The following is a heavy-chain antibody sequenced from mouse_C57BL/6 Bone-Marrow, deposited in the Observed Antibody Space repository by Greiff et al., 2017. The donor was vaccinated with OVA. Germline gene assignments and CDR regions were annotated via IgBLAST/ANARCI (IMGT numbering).Heavy chain of an antibody. CDR1: GYTFTDYN. V-gene: IGHV1-22*01. CDR3: AILLRHYAMDY. Sequence: EVQVVESGPELVKPGASVKMSCKASGYTFTDYNMHWVKQSHGKSLEWIGYINPNNGGTSYNQKFKGKATLTVNKSSSTAYMELRSLTSEDSAVYYCAILLRHYAMDYWGQGTSVTVSS. CDR2: INPNNGGT. J-gene: IGHJ4*01. D-gene: IGHD1-1*01.